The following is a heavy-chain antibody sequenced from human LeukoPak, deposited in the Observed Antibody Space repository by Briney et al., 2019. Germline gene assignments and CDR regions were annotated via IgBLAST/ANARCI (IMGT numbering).Heavy chain of an antibody. D-gene: IGHD3-16*01. V-gene: IGHV3-21*01. CDR3: AREGDPPGFYYYHHMDV. J-gene: IGHJ6*03. CDR1: GFDFSIYA. Sequence: GGSLRLSCAASGFDFSIYAIDWVRQAPGRGLEWVSSISSGSSFQNYADSVKGRFTISRDNAKNSVYLQMNRLRAEDTAVYFCAREGDPPGFYYYHHMDVWGKGTTVTVSS. CDR2: ISSGSSFQ.